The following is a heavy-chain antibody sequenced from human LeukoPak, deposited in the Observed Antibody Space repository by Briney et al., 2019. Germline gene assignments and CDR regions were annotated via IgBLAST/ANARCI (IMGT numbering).Heavy chain of an antibody. J-gene: IGHJ4*02. CDR1: GYTFTCYY. CDR3: ARDGWVVGATTTDY. D-gene: IGHD1-26*01. CDR2: INPNSGGT. V-gene: IGHV1-2*02. Sequence: ASVKVSCKASGYTFTCYYMHWVRQAPGQGLEWMGWINPNSGGTNYAQKFQGRVTMTRDTSISTAYMELSRLRSDDTAVYYCARDGWVVGATTTDYWGQGTLVTVSS.